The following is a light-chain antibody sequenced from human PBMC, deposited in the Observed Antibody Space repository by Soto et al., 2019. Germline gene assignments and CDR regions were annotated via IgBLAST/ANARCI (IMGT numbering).Light chain of an antibody. Sequence: IQLTQSPSSLSASVGDRVTITCRASQGISSYFAWYQQKPGKAPKVLIYAASTLQNGVPPRFSGSGSGTDFTLTISSLQPEDFATYYCQQLNAFPYTFGQGTQLEIK. V-gene: IGKV1-9*01. J-gene: IGKJ2*01. CDR2: AAS. CDR1: QGISSY. CDR3: QQLNAFPYT.